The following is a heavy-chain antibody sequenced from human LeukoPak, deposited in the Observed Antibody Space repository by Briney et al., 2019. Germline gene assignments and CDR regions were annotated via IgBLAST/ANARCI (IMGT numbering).Heavy chain of an antibody. Sequence: GGSLRLSCAASGFVFGDYGMHWVRQAPGKGLEWVAFIRYDGSNKYYADSVKGRFTISRDNSKNTLYLQMNSLRAEDTAVYYCAILLPNYYGSGSTDWGQGTLVTVSS. V-gene: IGHV3-30*02. D-gene: IGHD3-10*01. CDR2: IRYDGSNK. J-gene: IGHJ4*02. CDR1: GFVFGDYG. CDR3: AILLPNYYGSGSTD.